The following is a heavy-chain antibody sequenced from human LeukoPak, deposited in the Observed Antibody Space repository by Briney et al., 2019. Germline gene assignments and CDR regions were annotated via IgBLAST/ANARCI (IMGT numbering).Heavy chain of an antibody. CDR3: ARQSITMTQYYFDY. CDR1: GFTFSSYS. J-gene: IGHJ4*02. D-gene: IGHD3-22*01. V-gene: IGHV3-21*01. CDR2: ISSSSSYI. Sequence: SGGSLRLSCAASGFTFSSYSMNWVRQAPGKGLEWVSSISSSSSYIYHADSVKGRFTISRDNAKNSLYLQMNSLRAEDTAVYYCARQSITMTQYYFDYWGQGTLVTVSS.